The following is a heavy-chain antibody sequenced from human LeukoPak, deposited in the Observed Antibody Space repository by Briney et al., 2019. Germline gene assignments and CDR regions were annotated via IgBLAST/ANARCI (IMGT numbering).Heavy chain of an antibody. CDR3: ARVRRYFDWLPSKYYFDY. V-gene: IGHV3-74*01. J-gene: IGHJ4*02. CDR2: INSDGSST. D-gene: IGHD3-9*01. CDR1: GFTFSSYW. Sequence: PGGSLRLSCAASGFTFSSYWMHWVRQAPGKGLVWVSRINSDGSSTSYADSVKGRFTISRDNAKNTLYLQMNSLRAEDTAVYYCARVRRYFDWLPSKYYFDYWGRGTLVTVSS.